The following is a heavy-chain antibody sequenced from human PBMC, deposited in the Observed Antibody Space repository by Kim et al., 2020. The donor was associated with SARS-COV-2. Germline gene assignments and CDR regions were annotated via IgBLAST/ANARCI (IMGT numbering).Heavy chain of an antibody. Sequence: ASVKVSCKASGYSFTAYTIHWVRQAPGQRLEWMGWINAANGNTESSQKFQGRVTSTRDTSATTVHMEVSSLRSEDTAVYYCARGAYCRGGICFPPGGYWGQGTLVTVSS. CDR1: GYSFTAYT. CDR3: ARGAYCRGGICFPPGGY. J-gene: IGHJ4*02. CDR2: INAANGNT. V-gene: IGHV1-3*01. D-gene: IGHD2-15*01.